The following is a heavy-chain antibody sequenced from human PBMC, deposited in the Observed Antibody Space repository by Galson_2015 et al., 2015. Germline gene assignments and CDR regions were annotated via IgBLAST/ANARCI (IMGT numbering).Heavy chain of an antibody. D-gene: IGHD3-10*01. CDR3: AREGGSTYYYGSRTHWYFDL. V-gene: IGHV4-61*02. CDR1: GGSISSGSYY. CDR2: IYTSGST. J-gene: IGHJ2*01. Sequence: TLFLTCTVSGGSISSGSYYWSWIRQPAGKGLEWIGRIYTSGSTNYNPSLKSRVTISVDTSKNQFSLKLSSVTAADTAVYYCAREGGSTYYYGSRTHWYFDLWGRGTLVTVSS.